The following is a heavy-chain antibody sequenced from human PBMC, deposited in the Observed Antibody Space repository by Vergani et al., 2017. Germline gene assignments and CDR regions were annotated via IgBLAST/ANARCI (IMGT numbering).Heavy chain of an antibody. CDR1: GFTFSIYA. J-gene: IGHJ4*02. V-gene: IGHV3-23*01. D-gene: IGHD1-14*01. CDR2: ISNSGGNT. CDR3: ARTPTPRYYFDY. Sequence: EVQLLESGGGLVQPGGSLRLSCAASGFTFSIYAMTWFRQAPGKGLEWVSAISNSGGNTDFADSVKGRFTISRDNSKNTLYLQMNSLRAEDTAVYYCARTPTPRYYFDYWGQGTLVTVSS.